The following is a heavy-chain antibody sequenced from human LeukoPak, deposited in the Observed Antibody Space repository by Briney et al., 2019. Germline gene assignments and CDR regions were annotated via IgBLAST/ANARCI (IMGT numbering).Heavy chain of an antibody. Sequence: ASVKVSCKASGYTFTSYDINWVRQATGQGLEWMGWMNPNSGNTGYAQKFQGRVTMTRNTSISTAYMELSSLRSEDTAVHYCARGPRPSITMVRGVPRYYFDYWGQGTLVTVSS. J-gene: IGHJ4*02. D-gene: IGHD3-10*01. V-gene: IGHV1-8*01. CDR1: GYTFTSYD. CDR3: ARGPRPSITMVRGVPRYYFDY. CDR2: MNPNSGNT.